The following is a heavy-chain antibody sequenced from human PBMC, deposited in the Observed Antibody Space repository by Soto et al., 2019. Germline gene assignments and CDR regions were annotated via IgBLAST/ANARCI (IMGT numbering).Heavy chain of an antibody. J-gene: IGHJ4*02. CDR1: GFTFNNYG. V-gene: IGHV3-30*03. D-gene: IGHD5-12*01. CDR3: ARDMRGYNYGPLDY. Sequence: GGSLRLSCAASGFTFNNYGIHWVRQAPGKGLEWVALISFDGRSEYYGDSVKGRFTVSRDNFKNMLYLQMNNLGTEDTALYYCARDMRGYNYGPLDYWGLGVLVTVSS. CDR2: ISFDGRSE.